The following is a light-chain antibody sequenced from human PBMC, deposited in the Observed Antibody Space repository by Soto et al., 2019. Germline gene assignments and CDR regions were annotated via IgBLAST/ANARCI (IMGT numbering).Light chain of an antibody. V-gene: IGKV3-15*01. CDR2: EAS. CDR3: QQYNNWPSA. Sequence: EIGMTQSPATLSVSPGERVTLSCRASQSDSTTLAWYQLKPGQAPRLLIYEASTRATGIPARFSGSGSGTEFTLTISSLQYEDSALYYCQQYNNWPSAFGGGTKVEIK. J-gene: IGKJ4*01. CDR1: QSDSTT.